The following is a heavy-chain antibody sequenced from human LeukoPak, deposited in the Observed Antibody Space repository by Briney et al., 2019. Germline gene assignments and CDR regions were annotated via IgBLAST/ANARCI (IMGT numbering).Heavy chain of an antibody. Sequence: GGSLRLSCAASGFTFSSYAMHWVRQAPGKGLEWVAVISYDGSNKYYADSVKGRFTISRDNSKNTLYLQMNSLRAEDTAVYYCASNRGVVVMNAFDIWGQGTVVTVSS. CDR1: GFTFSSYA. CDR3: ASNRGVVVMNAFDI. CDR2: ISYDGSNK. V-gene: IGHV3-30-3*01. J-gene: IGHJ3*02. D-gene: IGHD3-22*01.